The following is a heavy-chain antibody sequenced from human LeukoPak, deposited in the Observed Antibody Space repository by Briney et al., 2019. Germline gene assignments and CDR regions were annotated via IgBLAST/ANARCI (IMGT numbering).Heavy chain of an antibody. V-gene: IGHV4-4*02. CDR3: ALGYHDVWER. D-gene: IGHD3/OR15-3a*01. CDR1: SGSISSTTW. J-gene: IGHJ4*02. Sequence: SGTLSLTCTVSSGSISSTTWWSWVRPPPGKGLEWIGEINHSGSIYYNPSLKSRVTMSVDRSDNQFSLKLTAMTAADTAVYYCALGYHDVWERWGQGTLVTVSS. CDR2: INHSGSI.